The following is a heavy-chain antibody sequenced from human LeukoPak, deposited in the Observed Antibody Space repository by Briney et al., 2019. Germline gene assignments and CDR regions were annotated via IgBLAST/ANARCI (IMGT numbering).Heavy chain of an antibody. D-gene: IGHD3-22*01. CDR2: ISDIGSI. Sequence: SETLSLTCTVSGGSISSYYWSWIRQPPGKGLEWIAYISDIGSINYNPSLKSRVTISLDTSKNQFSLKLSSVTTADTAVYYCARVARYYYDSSGYYYYFDYWGQGTLVTVSS. V-gene: IGHV4-59*12. J-gene: IGHJ4*02. CDR3: ARVARYYYDSSGYYYYFDY. CDR1: GGSISSYY.